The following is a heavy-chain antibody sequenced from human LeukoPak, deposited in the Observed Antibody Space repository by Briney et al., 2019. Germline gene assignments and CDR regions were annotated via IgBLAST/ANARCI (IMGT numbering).Heavy chain of an antibody. CDR1: GFTFSRYD. CDR2: ISYDGSNK. CDR3: ARHLNYYLDY. D-gene: IGHD3-10*01. Sequence: GGSLRLSCAASGFTFSRYDMHWVRQAPGKGLEWVAMISYDGSNKYHADSVKGRVTISRDNAKNTLYLQMNSLRAEDTAVYYCARHLNYYLDYWGQGTLVTVSS. V-gene: IGHV3-30-3*01. J-gene: IGHJ4*02.